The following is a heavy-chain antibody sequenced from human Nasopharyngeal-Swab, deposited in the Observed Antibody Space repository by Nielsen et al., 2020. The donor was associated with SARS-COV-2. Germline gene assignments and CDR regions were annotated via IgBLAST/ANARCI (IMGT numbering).Heavy chain of an antibody. CDR3: AAPLTGLHY. J-gene: IGHJ4*02. D-gene: IGHD1-20*01. CDR1: GFIVTNNY. V-gene: IGHV3-53*01. Sequence: GESLKISCAASGFIVTNNYMTWVRQVPGKGPEWISHIYASGDTHTADAVKGRCTISRDSSENTLYLEMNNLTPDDTATYYCAAPLTGLHYWGQGTLVTVSS. CDR2: IYASGDT.